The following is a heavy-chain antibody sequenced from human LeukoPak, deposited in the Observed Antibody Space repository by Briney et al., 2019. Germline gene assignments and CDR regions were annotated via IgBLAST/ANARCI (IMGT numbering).Heavy chain of an antibody. V-gene: IGHV3-74*01. D-gene: IGHD1-14*01. Sequence: PGGSLRLSCAASGFPFNSFWMHWVRQDPGKGLVWVSDMNEYSTTIRYADSVKGRFTISRDNAKSILYLQMNNLRAEDTAMYFCARGGVNPVDHWGQGTLVTVSS. CDR2: MNEYSTTI. J-gene: IGHJ4*02. CDR1: GFPFNSFW. CDR3: ARGGVNPVDH.